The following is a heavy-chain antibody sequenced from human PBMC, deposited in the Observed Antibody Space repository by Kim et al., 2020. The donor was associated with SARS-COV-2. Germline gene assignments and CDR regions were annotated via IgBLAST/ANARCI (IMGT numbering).Heavy chain of an antibody. D-gene: IGHD2-2*01. J-gene: IGHJ2*01. CDR1: GGSISSSSYY. Sequence: SETLSLTCTVSGGSISSSSYYWGWIRQPPGKGLEWIGSIYYSGSTYYNPSLKSRVTISVDTSKNQFSLKLSSVTAADTAVYYCPCSSTSAGYFDLWGRGTLVTVSS. V-gene: IGHV4-39*01. CDR2: IYYSGST. CDR3: PCSSTSAGYFDL.